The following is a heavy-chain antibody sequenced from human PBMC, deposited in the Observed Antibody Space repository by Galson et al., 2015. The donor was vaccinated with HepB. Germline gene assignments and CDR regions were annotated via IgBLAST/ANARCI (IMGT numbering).Heavy chain of an antibody. V-gene: IGHV3-21*01. CDR2: ISSSSSYI. CDR1: GFTFSSYS. CDR3: VVSKPTGHSSGWPTFDY. D-gene: IGHD6-19*01. J-gene: IGHJ4*02. Sequence: SLRLSCAASGFTFSSYSMNWVRQAPGKGLEWVSSISSSSSYIYYADSVKGRFAISRDNAKNSLYLQMNSLRAEDTAVYYCVVSKPTGHSSGWPTFDYWGQGTLVTVSS.